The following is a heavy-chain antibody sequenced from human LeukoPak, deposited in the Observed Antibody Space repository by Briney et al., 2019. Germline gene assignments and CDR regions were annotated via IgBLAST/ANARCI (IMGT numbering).Heavy chain of an antibody. CDR2: ISGSGGST. CDR1: GFAFSSYA. Sequence: GGSLRLSCAASGFAFSSYAMSWVRQAPGKGLEWVSAISGSGGSTYYADSVKGRFTISRDNSKNTLFLQMNSLRAEDTAVYYCAKDRNRQYFDWFDYWGQGTLVTVSS. D-gene: IGHD3-9*01. CDR3: AKDRNRQYFDWFDY. V-gene: IGHV3-23*01. J-gene: IGHJ4*02.